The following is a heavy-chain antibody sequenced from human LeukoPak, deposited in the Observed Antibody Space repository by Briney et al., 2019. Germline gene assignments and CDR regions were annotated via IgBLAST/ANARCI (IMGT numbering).Heavy chain of an antibody. Sequence: ASVKVSCKASGYTFTSYGISWVRQAPGQRLEWMGWINAGNGNTKYSQEFQGRVTTTRDTFANTIYMELSSLRSEDTAVYYCTRALGYPYYAMDVWGQGTTVTVSS. CDR2: INAGNGNT. CDR3: TRALGYPYYAMDV. J-gene: IGHJ6*02. D-gene: IGHD5-12*01. V-gene: IGHV1-3*01. CDR1: GYTFTSYG.